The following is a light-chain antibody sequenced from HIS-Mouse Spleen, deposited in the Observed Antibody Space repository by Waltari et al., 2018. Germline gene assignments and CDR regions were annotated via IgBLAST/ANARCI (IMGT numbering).Light chain of an antibody. Sequence: QSALTQPASVSGSPGQSITISCTGTSSDVGGYNYVSWYQQHPGNAPKLIIYDVSKRPSGFSMRFSGSNAGNTASLTISGLQAEDEADYYCSSYTSSSFNVVFGGGTKLTVL. V-gene: IGLV2-14*03. J-gene: IGLJ2*01. CDR1: SSDVGGYNY. CDR2: DVS. CDR3: SSYTSSSFNVV.